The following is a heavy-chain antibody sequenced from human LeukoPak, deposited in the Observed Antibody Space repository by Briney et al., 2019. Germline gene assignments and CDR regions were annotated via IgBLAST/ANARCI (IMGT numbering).Heavy chain of an antibody. Sequence: ASVKVSCKASGYTFTSYGISWVRQAPGQGLEWMGWISAYNGNTNYAQKLQGRVTMTTDTSTSTAYMELRSLRSDDTAVYYCAGVRSGYDILTPPYYFDYWGQGTLVTVSS. CDR3: AGVRSGYDILTPPYYFDY. J-gene: IGHJ4*02. D-gene: IGHD3-9*01. V-gene: IGHV1-18*01. CDR1: GYTFTSYG. CDR2: ISAYNGNT.